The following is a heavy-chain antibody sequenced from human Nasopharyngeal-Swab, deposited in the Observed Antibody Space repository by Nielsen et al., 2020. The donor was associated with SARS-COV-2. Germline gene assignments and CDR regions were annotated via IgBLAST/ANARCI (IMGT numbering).Heavy chain of an antibody. Sequence: SGPTLVKPTQTLTLTCTFSGFSLSTSGVGVGWIRQPPGKALEWLALIYWDDDKRYSPSLKSRLTITKDTSKNQAVLTMTNMDPVDTATYYCAHRLVGATNNWFDPWGQGTLVTVSS. CDR1: GFSLSTSGVG. V-gene: IGHV2-5*02. CDR2: IYWDDDK. J-gene: IGHJ5*02. D-gene: IGHD1-26*01. CDR3: AHRLVGATNNWFDP.